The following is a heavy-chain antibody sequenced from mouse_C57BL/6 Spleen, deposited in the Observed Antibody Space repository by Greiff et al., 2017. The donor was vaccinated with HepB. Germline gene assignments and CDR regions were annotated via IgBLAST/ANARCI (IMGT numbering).Heavy chain of an antibody. CDR1: GFSLTSYG. V-gene: IGHV2-5*01. J-gene: IGHJ4*01. CDR2: IWRGGST. Sequence: QVQLKESGPGLVQPSQSLSITCTVSGFSLTSYGVHWVRQSPGKGLEWLGVIWRGGSTDYNAAFMSRLSITKDNSKSQVFFKMNSLQADDTAIYYCAKNIYGSSSYYAMDYWGQGTSVTVSS. D-gene: IGHD1-1*01. CDR3: AKNIYGSSSYYAMDY.